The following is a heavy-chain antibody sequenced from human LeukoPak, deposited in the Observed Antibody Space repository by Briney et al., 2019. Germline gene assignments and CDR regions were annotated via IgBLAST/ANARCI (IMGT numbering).Heavy chain of an antibody. Sequence: GGSLRLSCAASGFTFSSYAMHWVRQAPGKGLEWVAVISYDGSNKYYADSVKGRFTISRDNSKNTLYLQMNSLRAEDTAVYYCARNWWGTTVTTLSPDYWGQGTLVTVSS. J-gene: IGHJ4*02. D-gene: IGHD4-17*01. CDR2: ISYDGSNK. V-gene: IGHV3-30*04. CDR1: GFTFSSYA. CDR3: ARNWWGTTVTTLSPDY.